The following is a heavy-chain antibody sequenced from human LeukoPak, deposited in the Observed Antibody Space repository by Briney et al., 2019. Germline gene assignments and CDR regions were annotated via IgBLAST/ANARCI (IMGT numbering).Heavy chain of an antibody. CDR3: ARVGVVTAISDAFDI. D-gene: IGHD2-21*02. V-gene: IGHV1-2*02. Sequence: ASVKVSCKASGYTFTAYYMHWVRQAPGQGLEWMGWINPNSGGTNYAQKFQGRVTMTRDTYISTAYMELSRLRSDDTAVYYCARVGVVTAISDAFDIWGQGTMVPV. CDR1: GYTFTAYY. CDR2: INPNSGGT. J-gene: IGHJ3*02.